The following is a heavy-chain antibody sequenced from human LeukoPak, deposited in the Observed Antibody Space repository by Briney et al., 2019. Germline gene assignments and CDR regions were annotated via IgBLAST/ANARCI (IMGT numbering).Heavy chain of an antibody. Sequence: PGGSLRLSCAASGFTFSNYAMSWVRQAPGKGLEWVSAISGSGDSTYYADSVKGRFTISRDNSKNTLYLQMNSLRAEDTAVYYCAKDSPNSSSHNDYWGQGTLVTVSS. CDR1: GFTFSNYA. CDR3: AKDSPNSSSHNDY. D-gene: IGHD6-13*01. CDR2: ISGSGDST. V-gene: IGHV3-23*01. J-gene: IGHJ4*02.